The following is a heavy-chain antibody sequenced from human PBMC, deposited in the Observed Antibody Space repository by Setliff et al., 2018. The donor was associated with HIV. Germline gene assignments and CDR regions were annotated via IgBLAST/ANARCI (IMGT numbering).Heavy chain of an antibody. CDR3: ASGLCNGGSFDY. CDR2: MHYSGST. CDR1: GGSISSHY. D-gene: IGHD2-15*01. J-gene: IGHJ4*02. Sequence: PSETLSLTCTASGGSISSHYWSWIRQPPGKGLEWIGYMHYSGSTNYNPSLKSRVTISIDTSKNQFSLKLSSVTAADTAVYHCASGLCNGGSFDYWGQGTLVTVSS. V-gene: IGHV4-59*11.